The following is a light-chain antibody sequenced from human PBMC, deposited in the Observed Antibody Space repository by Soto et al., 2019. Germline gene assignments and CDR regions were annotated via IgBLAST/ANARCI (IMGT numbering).Light chain of an antibody. CDR2: GAS. Sequence: EIVLTQSPGTLSLSPGERATLSCRASQSVSSSYLAWYQQKPGQAPRLLIYGASSRATGIPDRFSGSGSGTDFTLTTSRLEPEDYAVYYCQQYGRSPPYTFGQGTKPETK. CDR1: QSVSSSY. V-gene: IGKV3-20*01. J-gene: IGKJ2*01. CDR3: QQYGRSPPYT.